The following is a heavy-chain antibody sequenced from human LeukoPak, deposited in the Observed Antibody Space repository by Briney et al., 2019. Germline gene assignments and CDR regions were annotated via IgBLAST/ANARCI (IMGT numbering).Heavy chain of an antibody. D-gene: IGHD3-3*01. CDR1: GFTFSSHA. Sequence: GGSLRLSCVASGFTFSSHAMACVRQAPGKGLEWVSAIGGRGGSTYYADSVKGRFTISRDNSKNTLYLQMNSLRAEDTALYYCARDPGVVAFHYFDFWGQGTLLTVSS. J-gene: IGHJ4*02. V-gene: IGHV3-23*01. CDR2: IGGRGGST. CDR3: ARDPGVVAFHYFDF.